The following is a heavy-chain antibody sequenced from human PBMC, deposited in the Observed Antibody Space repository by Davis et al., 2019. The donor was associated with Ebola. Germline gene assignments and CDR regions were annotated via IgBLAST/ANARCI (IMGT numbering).Heavy chain of an antibody. CDR1: GDSVSSNSGA. D-gene: IGHD3-3*01. CDR3: ARTLFLEWSFDI. Sequence: MPSETLSLTCAISGDSVSSNSGAWNWIRQSPSRGLERLGRTYYRSKWNYDYAVFVKSRITVSLDTSKNQFSLKLSSVTAADTAVYYCARTLFLEWSFDIWGQGTMVTVSS. J-gene: IGHJ3*02. V-gene: IGHV6-1*01. CDR2: TYYRSKWNY.